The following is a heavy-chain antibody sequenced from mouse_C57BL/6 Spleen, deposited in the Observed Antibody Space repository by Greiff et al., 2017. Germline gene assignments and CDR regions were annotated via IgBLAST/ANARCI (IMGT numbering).Heavy chain of an antibody. CDR2: INPGSGGT. V-gene: IGHV1-54*01. CDR1: GYAFTNYL. J-gene: IGHJ4*01. Sequence: VKLMESGAELVRPGTSVKVSCKASGYAFTNYLIEWVKQRPGQGLEWIGVINPGSGGTNYNEKFKGKATLTADKSSSTAYMQLSSLTSEDSAVYFYAMGVARGAMDYWGQGTSVTVSS. D-gene: IGHD1-1*02. CDR3: AMGVARGAMDY.